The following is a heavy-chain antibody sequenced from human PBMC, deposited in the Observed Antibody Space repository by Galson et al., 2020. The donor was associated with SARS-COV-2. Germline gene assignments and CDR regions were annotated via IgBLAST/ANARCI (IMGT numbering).Heavy chain of an antibody. CDR1: GFTFSSYA. D-gene: IGHD1-26*01. V-gene: IGHV3-23*01. J-gene: IGHJ4*02. CDR2: ISGSGGST. CDR3: AKGGGTTYTQINY. Sequence: GESLKISCAASGFTFSSYAMSWVRQAPGKGLEWVSVISGSGGSTYFADSVKGRFTISRDNSENTVYLQMNSLRAEDTAVYYCAKGGGTTYTQINYWGQGTLVTVSS.